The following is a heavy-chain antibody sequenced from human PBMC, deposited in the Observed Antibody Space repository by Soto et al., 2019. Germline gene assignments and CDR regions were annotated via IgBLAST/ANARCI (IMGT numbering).Heavy chain of an antibody. CDR3: ARNQYQLPKYYYGMDV. CDR2: ICPGDSDT. J-gene: IGHJ6*02. Sequence: PGESLKISCKGSGYSFTSYWIGWVRQMPGKGLEWMGIICPGDSDTRYSPSFQGQVTISADKSISTAYLQWSSLKASDTAMYYCARNQYQLPKYYYGMDVWGQGTTVTVSS. D-gene: IGHD2-2*01. CDR1: GYSFTSYW. V-gene: IGHV5-51*01.